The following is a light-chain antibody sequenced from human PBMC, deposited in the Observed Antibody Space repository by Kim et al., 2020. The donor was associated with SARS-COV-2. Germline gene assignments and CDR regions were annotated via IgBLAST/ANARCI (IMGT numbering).Light chain of an antibody. CDR3: RRSSSIPPSA. CDR2: AAS. Sequence: DIQMTQSPSSLSASVGDRLTITCRASQFISSYLNWYQQKPGKAPNLLIYAASKLESGVPSRFSGSGSGTDFTLTISSLQPEDSPSFHSRRSSSIPPSAFGRGTRVEIK. CDR1: QFISSY. J-gene: IGKJ5*01. V-gene: IGKV1-39*01.